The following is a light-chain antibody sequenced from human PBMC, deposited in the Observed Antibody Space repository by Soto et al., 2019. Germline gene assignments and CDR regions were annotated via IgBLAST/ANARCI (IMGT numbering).Light chain of an antibody. V-gene: IGKV1-33*01. J-gene: IGKJ4*01. Sequence: DIPMTQSPSSLSASVGDRVTITCQANQDIYKYLNWYQQKPGKAPKLLIYDASNLETGVPSRFSGSGSGTDFTFTISSLQPEDIATYFCQQFDSLPVTFGGGTKVEIK. CDR2: DAS. CDR3: QQFDSLPVT. CDR1: QDIYKY.